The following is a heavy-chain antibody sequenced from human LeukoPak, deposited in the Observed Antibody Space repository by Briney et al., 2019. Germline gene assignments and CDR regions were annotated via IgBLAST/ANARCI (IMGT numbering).Heavy chain of an antibody. CDR2: MNPNSGNT. V-gene: IGHV1-8*01. J-gene: IGHJ4*02. D-gene: IGHD2-8*01. CDR3: ARVYCTNGVCYDGAGDY. CDR1: GYTFTSYD. Sequence: ASVKVSCKASGYTFTSYDINWVRQATGQGLERMGWMNPNSGNTGYAQKFQGRVTMTRNTSISTAYMELSSLRSEDTAVYYCARVYCTNGVCYDGAGDYWGQGTLVTVSS.